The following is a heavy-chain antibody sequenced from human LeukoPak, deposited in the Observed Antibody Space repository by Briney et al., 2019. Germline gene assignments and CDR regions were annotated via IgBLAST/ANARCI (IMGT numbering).Heavy chain of an antibody. CDR1: GGTFSSYA. CDR2: IIPIFGTA. J-gene: IGHJ6*04. CDR3: ARERSHVDILTGYYTYYYYYGMDV. D-gene: IGHD3-9*01. Sequence: ASVKVSCKASGGTFSSYAISWVRQAPGQGLEWMGGIIPIFGTANYAQKFQGRVTITADESTSTAYMELSSLRSKDTAVYYCARERSHVDILTGYYTYYYYYGMDVWGKGTTVTVSS. V-gene: IGHV1-69*01.